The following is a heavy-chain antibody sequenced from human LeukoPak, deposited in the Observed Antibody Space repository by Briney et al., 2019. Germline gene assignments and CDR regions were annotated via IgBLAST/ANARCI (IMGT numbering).Heavy chain of an antibody. CDR3: AKGRYSGSSGRFDY. J-gene: IGHJ4*02. CDR1: GFTFSSYW. D-gene: IGHD1-26*01. V-gene: IGHV3-7*03. CDR2: IKQDGSEK. Sequence: GGSLRLSCAPSGFTFSSYWMSWVRQAPGKGLEWVANIKQDGSEKYYVDSVKGRFTISRDNAKNSLYLQMNSLRAEDTAVYYCAKGRYSGSSGRFDYWGQGTLVTVSS.